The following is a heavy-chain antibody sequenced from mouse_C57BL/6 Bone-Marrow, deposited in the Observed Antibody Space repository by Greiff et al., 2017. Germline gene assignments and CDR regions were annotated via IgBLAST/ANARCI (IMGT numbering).Heavy chain of an antibody. J-gene: IGHJ4*01. V-gene: IGHV1-64*01. CDR3: ARSYDYDDYTMGY. CDR2: MHPNGGSP. CDR1: GYTFTNYW. D-gene: IGHD2-4*01. Sequence: QVQLQQPGAELVKPGASVKLSCKASGYTFTNYWMHWVKQRPGQGLEWIGMMHPNGGSPDYNEKFKSEATLSVDKSSRTAYMELSSLTSEDSAVYYCARSYDYDDYTMGYWGRGTAVTVTA.